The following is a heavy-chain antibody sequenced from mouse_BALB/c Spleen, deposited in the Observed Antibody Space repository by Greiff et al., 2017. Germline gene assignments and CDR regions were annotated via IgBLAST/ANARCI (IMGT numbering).Heavy chain of an antibody. J-gene: IGHJ4*01. D-gene: IGHD2-1*01. CDR3: AREGNYYGNSYAMDY. Sequence: VQLQQSGPELVKPGASVKVSCKASGYAFTSYNMYWVKQSHGKSLEWIGYIDPYNGGTSYNQKFKGKATLTVDKSSSTAYMHLNSLTSEDSAVYYCAREGNYYGNSYAMDYWGQGTSVTVSP. CDR1: GYAFTSYN. CDR2: IDPYNGGT. V-gene: IGHV1S135*01.